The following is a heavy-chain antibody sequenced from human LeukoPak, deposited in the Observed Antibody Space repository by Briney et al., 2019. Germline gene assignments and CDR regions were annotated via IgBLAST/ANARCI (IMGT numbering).Heavy chain of an antibody. CDR1: GYTFTSYD. V-gene: IGHV1-8*01. Sequence: ASVKVSCKASGYTFTSYDINWVRQSTGQGLEWMGWMNPNSGNTGYAQKFQGRVTMTRNTSISTAYMELSRLRSDDTAVYYCARVLQGVTPTYYFGYWGQGTLVTVSS. CDR3: ARVLQGVTPTYYFGY. D-gene: IGHD2-21*02. CDR2: MNPNSGNT. J-gene: IGHJ4*02.